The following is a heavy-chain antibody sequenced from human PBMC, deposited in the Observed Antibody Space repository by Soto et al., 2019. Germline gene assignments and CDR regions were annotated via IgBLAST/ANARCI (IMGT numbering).Heavy chain of an antibody. J-gene: IGHJ6*03. CDR2: IKQDGSEK. D-gene: IGHD3-10*01. CDR1: GFTFSSYW. Sequence: EVQLVESGGGLVQPGGSLRLSCAASGFTFSSYWMSWVRQAPGKGLEWVANIKQDGSEKYYVDSVKGRFTISRDNAKKSRYLQMNSLRAEDTAVYYCARVERFGYYYMDVWGKGTTVTVSS. V-gene: IGHV3-7*01. CDR3: ARVERFGYYYMDV.